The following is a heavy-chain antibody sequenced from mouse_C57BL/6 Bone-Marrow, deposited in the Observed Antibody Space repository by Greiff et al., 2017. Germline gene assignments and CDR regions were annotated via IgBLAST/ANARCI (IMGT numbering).Heavy chain of an antibody. Sequence: QVQLQQPGAELVKPGASVKMSCKASGYTFTSYWITWLKQRPGQGLEWIGDIYPGSGSTNYNEKFKGKATLAVDTSPSTAYMQLSSLTSEDSAVXCCAREGQLRGAYWGQGTLVTVSA. CDR2: IYPGSGST. V-gene: IGHV1-55*01. CDR1: GYTFTSYW. D-gene: IGHD3-2*02. CDR3: AREGQLRGAY. J-gene: IGHJ3*01.